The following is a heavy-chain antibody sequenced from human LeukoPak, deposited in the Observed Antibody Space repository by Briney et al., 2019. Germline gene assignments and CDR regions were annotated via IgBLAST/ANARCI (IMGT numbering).Heavy chain of an antibody. CDR1: GFTFSTYA. J-gene: IGHJ4*02. CDR3: AKRKVVGAIDY. CDR2: IIGSGDGT. Sequence: AGGSLRLSCAASGFTFSTYAMSWVRQAPGKGLEWVSTIIGSGDGTYYADSVKGRFTISRDNSKNTLYLQMNNLRAEDTAIYYCAKRKVVGAIDYWGQGTLVTVSS. D-gene: IGHD1-26*01. V-gene: IGHV3-23*01.